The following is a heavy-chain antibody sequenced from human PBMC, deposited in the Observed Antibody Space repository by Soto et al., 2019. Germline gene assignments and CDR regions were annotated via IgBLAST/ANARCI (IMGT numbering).Heavy chain of an antibody. Sequence: PGGSLRLSCEGSGFTFNPYNMNWVRQAPGKGLEWVASISTSSSYIYYAASVEGRFTVSRDNAKNSLYLQMSDLRDEDTAVYYCERGLERATSKNWLGSWGQGTQVTVYS. V-gene: IGHV3-21*01. J-gene: IGHJ5*01. CDR2: ISTSSSYI. CDR1: GFTFNPYN. D-gene: IGHD1-1*01. CDR3: ERGLERATSKNWLGS.